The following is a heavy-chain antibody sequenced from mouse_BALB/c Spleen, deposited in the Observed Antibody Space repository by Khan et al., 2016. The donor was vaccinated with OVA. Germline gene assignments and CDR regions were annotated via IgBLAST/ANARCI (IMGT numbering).Heavy chain of an antibody. Sequence: QVQLKESGPGLVAPSQNLSITCTISGFSLTNYGIHWVRQPPGKGLEWLVVIWSDGRAAYNSALKSRLSIIKDNSKSQVFLKMDSHQTDDTAMYYCARQIYPGYFDVWGAGTTVTVSS. J-gene: IGHJ1*01. CDR3: ARQIYPGYFDV. V-gene: IGHV2-6-1*01. CDR1: GFSLTNYG. D-gene: IGHD2-1*01. CDR2: IWSDGRA.